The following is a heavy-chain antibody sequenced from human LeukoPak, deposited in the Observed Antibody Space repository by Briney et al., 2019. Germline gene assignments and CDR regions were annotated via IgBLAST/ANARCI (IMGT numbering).Heavy chain of an antibody. V-gene: IGHV3-74*01. Sequence: GGSLRLSCAASGFTFSSYWMHWVRQAPGKGLVWVSHINSDGSTTNYVDSVKGRFTISRDYSKNTLYLQMNRLRAEDTAVYYCARVASYGDHANYYYYYMDVWGKGTTVTISS. D-gene: IGHD4-17*01. CDR2: INSDGSTT. J-gene: IGHJ6*03. CDR3: ARVASYGDHANYYYYYMDV. CDR1: GFTFSSYW.